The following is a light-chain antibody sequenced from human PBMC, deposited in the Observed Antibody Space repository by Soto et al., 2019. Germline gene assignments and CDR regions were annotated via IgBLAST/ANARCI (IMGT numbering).Light chain of an antibody. J-gene: IGLJ3*02. CDR3: TSHTASSTWV. CDR2: EVS. V-gene: IGLV2-14*01. Sequence: QSALTQPASVSGSPGQSITISCTGTSSDVGYDNYVSWFQQHPGKAPKLMIYEVSRRPSGVSNRFSGSKSVNTASLTISGLQAEDEADYYCTSHTASSTWVFGGGTKVTVL. CDR1: SSDVGYDNY.